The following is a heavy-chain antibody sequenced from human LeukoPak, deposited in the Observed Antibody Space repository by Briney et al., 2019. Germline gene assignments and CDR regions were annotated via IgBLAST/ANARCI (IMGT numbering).Heavy chain of an antibody. CDR3: ATAVDTAMVTAYYYYMDV. D-gene: IGHD5-18*01. J-gene: IGHJ6*03. V-gene: IGHV1-69*05. CDR2: IIPIFGTT. Sequence: SVKVSCKASGGTFSSYAISWVRQAPGQGLEWMGGIIPIFGTTNYAQKFQGRVTITTDESTSTAYMELSSLRSEDTAVYYCATAVDTAMVTAYYYYMDVWGKGTTVTVSS. CDR1: GGTFSSYA.